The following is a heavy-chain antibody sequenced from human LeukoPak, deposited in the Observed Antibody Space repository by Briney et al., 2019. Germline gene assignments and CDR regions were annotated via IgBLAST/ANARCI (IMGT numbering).Heavy chain of an antibody. CDR1: GFTFRNAW. V-gene: IGHV3-15*01. D-gene: IGHD3-22*01. J-gene: IGHJ4*02. CDR2: IKSKTDGGTT. CDR3: TTEYDSSGHNVY. Sequence: AGGSLRLSCAASGFTFRNAWMSWVRQAPGKGLEWVGRIKSKTDGGTTDYAAPVKGRFTISRDDSKNTLYLQMNSLKTEDTAVYYCTTEYDSSGHNVYWGQGTLVTVSS.